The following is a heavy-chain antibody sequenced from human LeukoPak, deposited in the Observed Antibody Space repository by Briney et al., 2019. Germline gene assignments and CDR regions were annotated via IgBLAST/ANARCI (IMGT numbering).Heavy chain of an antibody. Sequence: SETLSLICTVSGGSISSGDYYWSWIRQPPGKGLEWIGYIYYSGSTYYNPSLKSRVTISVDTSKNQFSLKLSSVTAADTAVYYCARVSLRHNWFDPWGQGTLVTVSS. V-gene: IGHV4-30-4*01. CDR1: GGSISSGDYY. CDR2: IYYSGST. D-gene: IGHD5/OR15-5a*01. CDR3: ARVSLRHNWFDP. J-gene: IGHJ5*02.